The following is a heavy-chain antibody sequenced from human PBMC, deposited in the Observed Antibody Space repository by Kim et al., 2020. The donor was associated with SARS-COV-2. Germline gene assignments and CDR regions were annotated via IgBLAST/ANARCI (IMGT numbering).Heavy chain of an antibody. V-gene: IGHV3-66*01. Sequence: GGSLRLSCAASGFTVSSNSMSWVRQAPGKGLEWVSVIYSGGSTYYADSVKGRFTISRDNSKSTLYLQMNSLRAEDTAVYYCAREAQSSTWPAEYFQHWGQGTLVTVSS. D-gene: IGHD6-13*01. CDR1: GFTVSSNS. CDR2: IYSGGST. CDR3: AREAQSSTWPAEYFQH. J-gene: IGHJ1*01.